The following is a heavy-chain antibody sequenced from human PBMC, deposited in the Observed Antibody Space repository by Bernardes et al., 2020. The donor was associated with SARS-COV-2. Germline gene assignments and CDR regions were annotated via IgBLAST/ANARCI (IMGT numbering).Heavy chain of an antibody. J-gene: IGHJ6*02. CDR1: GFTVSSNY. D-gene: IGHD5-18*01. CDR2: IYSGGST. Sequence: GGSLRLSCAASGFTVSSNYMSWVRQAPGKGLEWVSVIYSGGSTYYADSVKGRFTISRDNSKNTLYLQMNSLRAEDTAVYYCARDGVGYSEREDYYYYYYGMDVWGQGTTVTVSS. V-gene: IGHV3-53*01. CDR3: ARDGVGYSEREDYYYYYYGMDV.